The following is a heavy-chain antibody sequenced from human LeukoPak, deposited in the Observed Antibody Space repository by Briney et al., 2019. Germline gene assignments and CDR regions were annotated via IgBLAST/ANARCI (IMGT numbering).Heavy chain of an antibody. Sequence: SETLSLTCTVSGDSISSHYWSWIRQPAEKGLEWIGRIYSSGSTSYNPSLKSRVTMSVDMSKNQFSLKLSSVTAADTAVYYCARGVGWYDHYGTDVWGQGTTVTVSS. J-gene: IGHJ6*02. CDR3: ARGVGWYDHYGTDV. D-gene: IGHD6-19*01. CDR2: IYSSGST. CDR1: GDSISSHY. V-gene: IGHV4-4*07.